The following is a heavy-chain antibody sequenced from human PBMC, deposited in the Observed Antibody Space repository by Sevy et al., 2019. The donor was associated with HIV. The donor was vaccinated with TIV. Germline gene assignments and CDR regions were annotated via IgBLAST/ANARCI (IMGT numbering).Heavy chain of an antibody. J-gene: IGHJ6*02. CDR2: IIPIFGTA. V-gene: IGHV1-69*13. Sequence: ASVKVSCKASGGTFSSYAISWVRQAPGQGLEWMGGIIPIFGTANYAQKFQGRVTITADESTRTAYMELSSLRSEDTAVYYCARGPAIFGVVVTHYYYYGMDVWGQGTTVTVSS. D-gene: IGHD3-3*01. CDR3: ARGPAIFGVVVTHYYYYGMDV. CDR1: GGTFSSYA.